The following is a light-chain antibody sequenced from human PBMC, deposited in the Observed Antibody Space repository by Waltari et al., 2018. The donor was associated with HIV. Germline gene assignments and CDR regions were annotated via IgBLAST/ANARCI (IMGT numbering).Light chain of an antibody. V-gene: IGKV2-28*01. CDR3: MQTVQTPIT. Sequence: IVLTQSPLSLPVTPGETASVSCRSNLTLLGNTGNNYLDWYLQTPGQSPQLLIYLASNRAPGVPDRFSGSGSGTDFSLTISTVEAEDVGVYYCMQTVQTPITFGQGTRLEMK. J-gene: IGKJ5*01. CDR1: LTLLGNTGNNY. CDR2: LAS.